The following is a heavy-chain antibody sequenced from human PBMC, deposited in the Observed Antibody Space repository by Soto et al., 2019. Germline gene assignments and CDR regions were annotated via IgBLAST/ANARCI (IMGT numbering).Heavy chain of an antibody. CDR3: AKTWYTTMVSMYFYAIDV. J-gene: IGHJ6*02. D-gene: IGHD5-18*01. CDR1: GFTFSNYA. Sequence: GGSLRLSCAASGFTFSNYAMHWVRQAPGKGLEWVAVISYDGSRKYYADSVKGRFTISRDNSKNTLYLQMNGLGAEDTALFYCAKTWYTTMVSMYFYAIDVLGQGATVTVSS. CDR2: ISYDGSRK. V-gene: IGHV3-30*18.